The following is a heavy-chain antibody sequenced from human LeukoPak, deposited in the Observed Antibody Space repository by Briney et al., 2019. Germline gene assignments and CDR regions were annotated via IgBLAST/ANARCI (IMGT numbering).Heavy chain of an antibody. Sequence: ASVKVSCKASGGNFGNYVIHWVRQAPGQGLEWMGGITPFFGVANYAQTFQDRVTFTADKITNTAYMQISSLKSEDTAVYFCARDTNEEYSSSSDGLAVWGQGTTVTVSS. V-gene: IGHV1-69*10. J-gene: IGHJ6*02. CDR2: ITPFFGVA. D-gene: IGHD6-6*01. CDR3: ARDTNEEYSSSSDGLAV. CDR1: GGNFGNYV.